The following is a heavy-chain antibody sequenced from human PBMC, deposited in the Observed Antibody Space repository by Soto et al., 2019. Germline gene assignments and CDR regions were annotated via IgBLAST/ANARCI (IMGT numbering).Heavy chain of an antibody. J-gene: IGHJ6*02. CDR3: ARDPLGYGDYYYYYGMDV. D-gene: IGHD4-17*01. V-gene: IGHV1-18*01. CDR1: GYTFTSYG. Sequence: QVQLVQSGAEVKKPGASVKVSCKASGYTFTSYGISWVRQAPGQGLEWMGWISAYNGNTNYAQKLQGRVTMTTDTTTSTAYMKLRSLRSDDTAVYYCARDPLGYGDYYYYYGMDVWGQGTTVTVSS. CDR2: ISAYNGNT.